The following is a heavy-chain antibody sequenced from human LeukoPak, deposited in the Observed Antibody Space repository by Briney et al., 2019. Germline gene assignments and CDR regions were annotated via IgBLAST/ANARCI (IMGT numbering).Heavy chain of an antibody. CDR2: IYYSGST. CDR1: GGSISSGGYY. J-gene: IGHJ5*02. CDR3: AREEAYYYDSSGYRWFDP. Sequence: SETLSLTCTVSGGSISSGGYYWSWIRQHPGKGLEWIRYIYYSGSTYYNPSLKSRVTISVDTSKNQFSLKLSSVTAADTAVYYCAREEAYYYDSSGYRWFDPWGQGTLVTVSS. V-gene: IGHV4-31*03. D-gene: IGHD3-22*01.